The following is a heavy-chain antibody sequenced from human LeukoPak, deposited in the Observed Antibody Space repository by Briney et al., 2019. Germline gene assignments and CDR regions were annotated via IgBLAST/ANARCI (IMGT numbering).Heavy chain of an antibody. CDR1: GFPFSSYG. V-gene: IGHV3-33*06. D-gene: IGHD2-2*01. Sequence: GGSLRLSCAASGFPFSSYGMHWVRQAPGKGLELVAVIWNDGSKKLYADSVQGRFTVSRDNHKNVVFLQMNTLRVDDTAVYYCAKDRNIVIIPAAIEGFDYWGLGTLVTVAS. CDR2: IWNDGSKK. J-gene: IGHJ4*02. CDR3: AKDRNIVIIPAAIEGFDY.